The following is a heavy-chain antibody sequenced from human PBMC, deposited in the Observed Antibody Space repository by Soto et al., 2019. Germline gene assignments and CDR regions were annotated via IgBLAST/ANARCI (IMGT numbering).Heavy chain of an antibody. CDR2: MNPNSGNT. V-gene: IGHV1-8*01. CDR3: ARGGVIIHYYYYGMDV. D-gene: IGHD3-10*01. CDR1: GYTFTSYD. J-gene: IGHJ6*02. Sequence: GASVKVSCKASGYTFTSYDINWVRQATGQGLEWMGWMNPNSGNTGYAQKFQGRVTMTRNTSISTAYMELSSLRSEDTAVYYCARGGVIIHYYYYGMDVWGQGTTVTVSS.